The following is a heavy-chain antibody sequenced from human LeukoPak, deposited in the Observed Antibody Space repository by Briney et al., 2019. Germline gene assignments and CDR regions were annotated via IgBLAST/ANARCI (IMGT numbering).Heavy chain of an antibody. V-gene: IGHV1-69*05. CDR3: ARGGVYDYVWGSFRYNWFDP. J-gene: IGHJ5*02. CDR1: GGTFSSYA. CDR2: IIPIFGTA. D-gene: IGHD3-16*01. Sequence: GASVKVSCKASGGTFSSYAISRVRQAPGQGLEWMGVIIPIFGTANYAQKFQGRVTITTDESTSTAYMELSSLRSEDTAVYYCARGGVYDYVWGSFRYNWFDPWGQGTLVTVSS.